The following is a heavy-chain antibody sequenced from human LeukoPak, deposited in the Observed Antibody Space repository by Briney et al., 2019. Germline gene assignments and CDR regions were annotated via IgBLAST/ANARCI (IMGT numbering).Heavy chain of an antibody. CDR2: IKSKSEDGTT. J-gene: IGHJ4*02. V-gene: IGHV3-15*01. D-gene: IGHD2-2*01. CDR1: GFTFSNAW. CDR3: TTGQCSSTRCYSPFDY. Sequence: GGSLRLSCAASGFTFSNAWMSWVRQAPGKGREWVGRIKSKSEDGTTDYAGRVKGTFTSSRDDSKNTRYLQMTSLKAEDTAVYYCTTGQCSSTRCYSPFDYWGQGTLVTDSS.